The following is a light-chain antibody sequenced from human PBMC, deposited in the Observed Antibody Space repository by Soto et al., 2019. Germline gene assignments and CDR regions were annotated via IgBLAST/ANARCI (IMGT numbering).Light chain of an antibody. CDR1: SNNVGSYDY. Sequence: QSVLTQPPSASGSPGQSVTISCAGTSNNVGSYDYVSWYRQHPGQAPKLLIYEVTKRPSGVPDRFSGSKSGNTASLTVSGLPAEDEADYYCSSFVGVNSYVFGTGTKLTVL. V-gene: IGLV2-8*01. CDR3: SSFVGVNSYV. J-gene: IGLJ1*01. CDR2: EVT.